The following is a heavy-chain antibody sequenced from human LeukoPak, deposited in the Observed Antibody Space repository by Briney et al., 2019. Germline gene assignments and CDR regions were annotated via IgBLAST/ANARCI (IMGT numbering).Heavy chain of an antibody. Sequence: SQTLSLTCTVSGGSISSGGYYWSWIRQHPGKGLEWIGYIYYSGCTYYNPSLKSRVTISVDTSKNQFSLKLSSVTAADTAVYYCASSAMVRDYYYYGMDVWGQGTTVTVSS. CDR3: ASSAMVRDYYYYGMDV. CDR1: GGSISSGGYY. D-gene: IGHD5-18*01. V-gene: IGHV4-31*03. CDR2: IYYSGCT. J-gene: IGHJ6*02.